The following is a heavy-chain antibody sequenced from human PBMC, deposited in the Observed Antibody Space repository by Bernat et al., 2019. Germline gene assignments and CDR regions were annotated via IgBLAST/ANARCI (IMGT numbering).Heavy chain of an antibody. J-gene: IGHJ4*02. Sequence: VQLVESGGGVVQPGRSLRLSCAASGFTFSSYGMHWVRQAPGKGLEWVSYISSSSSYTNYADSVKGRFTISRDNAKNSLYLQMNSLRAEDTAVYYCARVSSYCGGDCYFDYWGQGTLVTVSS. CDR1: GFTFSSYG. CDR3: ARVSSYCGGDCYFDY. D-gene: IGHD2-21*02. V-gene: IGHV3-21*05. CDR2: ISSSSSYT.